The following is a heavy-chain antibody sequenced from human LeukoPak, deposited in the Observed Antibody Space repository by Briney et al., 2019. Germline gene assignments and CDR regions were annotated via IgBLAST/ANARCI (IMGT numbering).Heavy chain of an antibody. V-gene: IGHV3-74*01. CDR3: GRGGAGLADY. J-gene: IGHJ4*02. CDR1: GFTFSKYW. CDR2: INPEETTI. Sequence: GGSLRLSCTVSGFTFSKYWMHWVRQAPGKGLVWVSRINPEETTINYADSVKGRFTISRDNAQSTLYLQMDSLRPEASALYYCGRGGAGLADYWGPETLATVSS. D-gene: IGHD1-26*01.